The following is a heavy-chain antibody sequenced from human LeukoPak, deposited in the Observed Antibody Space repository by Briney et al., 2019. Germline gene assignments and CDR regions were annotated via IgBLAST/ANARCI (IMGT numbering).Heavy chain of an antibody. CDR2: ISSSSSYI. CDR1: GFTFSSYS. Sequence: GGSLRLSCAASGFTFSSYSMNWVRQAPGKGLEWVSSISSSSSYIYYADAVKGRFTISRDNAKNSLYLQMNSLRAEDTAVYYCAREMTRRYNWFDPWGQGTLVTVSS. CDR3: AREMTRRYNWFDP. V-gene: IGHV3-21*01. J-gene: IGHJ5*02. D-gene: IGHD2-21*02.